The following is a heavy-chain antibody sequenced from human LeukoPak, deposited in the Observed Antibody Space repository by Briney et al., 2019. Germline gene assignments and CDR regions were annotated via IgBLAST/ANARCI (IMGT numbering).Heavy chain of an antibody. CDR1: GGSISSGAYY. V-gene: IGHV4-31*03. Sequence: SETLSLTCTVSGGSISSGAYYWSWVRQPPGKGLEWIGYISYSGSTYYNPSLKSRVTISVDTSKNQFSLKLSSVTAADTAVYYCARDLNEPSAFDIWGQGTMVTVSS. CDR2: ISYSGST. CDR3: ARDLNEPSAFDI. D-gene: IGHD2-8*01. J-gene: IGHJ3*02.